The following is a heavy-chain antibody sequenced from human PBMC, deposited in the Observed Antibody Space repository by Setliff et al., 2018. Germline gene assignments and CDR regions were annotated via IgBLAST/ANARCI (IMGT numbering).Heavy chain of an antibody. D-gene: IGHD2-15*01. CDR3: ARDLRDVVVVPSTTGYYHGMDV. CDR1: GYSFTRHY. Sequence: ASVKVSCKTSGYSFTRHYLHWVRQAPGQGLEWMGTVNPNDGSTRYAQKFQGRVTMTRDTSTSSVYMELSSLRSEDTAVYYCARDLRDVVVVPSTTGYYHGMDVWGQGTTVTVSS. J-gene: IGHJ6*02. V-gene: IGHV1-46*01. CDR2: VNPNDGST.